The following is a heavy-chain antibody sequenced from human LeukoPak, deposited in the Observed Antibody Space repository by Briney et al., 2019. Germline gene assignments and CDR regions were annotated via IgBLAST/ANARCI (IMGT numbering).Heavy chain of an antibody. CDR3: ARGGDGYNPPPFDY. D-gene: IGHD5-24*01. J-gene: IGHJ4*02. Sequence: SETLSLTCTVSGGSISSGGYYWSWIRQPPGKGLEWIGYIYHSGSTYYNPSLKSRVTISVDRSKNQFSLKLSSVTAADTAVYYCARGGDGYNPPPFDYWGQGTLVTVSS. CDR1: GGSISSGGYY. V-gene: IGHV4-30-2*01. CDR2: IYHSGST.